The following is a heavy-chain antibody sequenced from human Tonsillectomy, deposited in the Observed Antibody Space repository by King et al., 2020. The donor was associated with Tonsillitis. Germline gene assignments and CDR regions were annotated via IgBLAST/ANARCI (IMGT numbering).Heavy chain of an antibody. V-gene: IGHV5-51*01. CDR2: IYPGDSDT. D-gene: IGHD3-22*01. J-gene: IGHJ4*02. CDR3: ARWDDSSGIDY. Sequence: VQLVESGAEVRKPGDSLKISCKGSGYSFTTYWIGWVRQMPGKGLEWMGIIYPGDSDTRYSPSFQGQITISADKSITTAYLQWSSLKASDTAMYYFARWDDSSGIDYWGQGTLVTVSS. CDR1: GYSFTTYW.